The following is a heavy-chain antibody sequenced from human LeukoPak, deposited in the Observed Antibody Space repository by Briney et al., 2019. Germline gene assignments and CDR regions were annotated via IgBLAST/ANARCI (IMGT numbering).Heavy chain of an antibody. D-gene: IGHD3-22*01. CDR3: ATSYPGYYYDSSGYRDY. CDR2: ISRSSSTI. V-gene: IGHV3-48*04. CDR1: GFTFSSYS. Sequence: GGSLRLSCAASGFTFSSYSMNWVRQAPGKGLEWVSYISRSSSTIYYADSVKGRFTISRDNGKNSMYLQMNSLRAEDTAVYYCATSYPGYYYDSSGYRDYWGQGTLVTVSS. J-gene: IGHJ4*02.